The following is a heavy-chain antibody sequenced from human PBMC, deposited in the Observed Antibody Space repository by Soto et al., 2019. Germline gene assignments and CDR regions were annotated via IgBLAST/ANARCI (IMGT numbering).Heavy chain of an antibody. CDR2: INPSGGST. D-gene: IGHD6-6*01. J-gene: IGHJ3*02. Sequence: SVKVSCKASGYTFTVYFIRWVSLAHGQGLEWMGIINPSGGSTSYAQKFQGRVTMTRDTSTSTVYMELSSLRSEDTAVYYCARDPVRSSPDDAFDIWGQGTMVTVSS. CDR1: GYTFTVYF. CDR3: ARDPVRSSPDDAFDI. V-gene: IGHV1-46*01.